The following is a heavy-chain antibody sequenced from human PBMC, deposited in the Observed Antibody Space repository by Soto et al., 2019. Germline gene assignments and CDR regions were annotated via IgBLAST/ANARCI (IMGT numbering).Heavy chain of an antibody. CDR1: FSFSTYN. V-gene: IGHV3-30*14. Sequence: GGSLRLSCAGFSFSTYNVHWVRQAPGKGLEWVAVVSSDGNNKYYADSVKGRFTISRDNSKNTLYLQMKSLRAEDTAVYYCARDPPATRHGMDVWGQGTTVTVSS. CDR3: ARDPPATRHGMDV. CDR2: VSSDGNNK. J-gene: IGHJ6*02.